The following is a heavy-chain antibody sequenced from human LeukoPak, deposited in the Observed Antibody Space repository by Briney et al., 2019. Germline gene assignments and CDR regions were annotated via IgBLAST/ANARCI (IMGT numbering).Heavy chain of an antibody. Sequence: GGSLRLSCAASGFTFSSYAMSWVRQAPGKGLEWVSAISGSGGSTYYADSVKGRFTISRDNSKNTLYLQMNSLRAEDTAVYYCAKAHYYGSGSYSHYYGMDVWGQGTTATVSS. CDR1: GFTFSSYA. CDR3: AKAHYYGSGSYSHYYGMDV. J-gene: IGHJ6*02. V-gene: IGHV3-23*01. D-gene: IGHD3-10*01. CDR2: ISGSGGST.